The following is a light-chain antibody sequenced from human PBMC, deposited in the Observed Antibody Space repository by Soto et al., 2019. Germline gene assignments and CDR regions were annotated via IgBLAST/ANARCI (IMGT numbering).Light chain of an antibody. CDR1: QGISNF. Sequence: IQLTQSPYSLSASVGDSVTLTWLASQGISNFLAWYKQKPGKAPKLLIYAASTLQSGVPSRFSGSGSGTDFTLTISSLQPEDFATYYCQQLESYPSTFGGGTKVDI. V-gene: IGKV1-9*01. J-gene: IGKJ4*01. CDR3: QQLESYPST. CDR2: AAS.